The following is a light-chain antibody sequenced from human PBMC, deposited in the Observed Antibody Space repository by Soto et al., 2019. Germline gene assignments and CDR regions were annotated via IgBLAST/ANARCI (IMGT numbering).Light chain of an antibody. J-gene: IGKJ4*01. CDR2: GAS. Sequence: DIQMTQSPSSLSASVGDRVTITCRASQSISSYLNWYQQKPGKAPKLLIYGASNVQSGVPSRFSGGGSGTDFTLTISSLQFEDFATYYCQQGYNTPLTFGGGTKVEIK. CDR1: QSISSY. V-gene: IGKV1-39*01. CDR3: QQGYNTPLT.